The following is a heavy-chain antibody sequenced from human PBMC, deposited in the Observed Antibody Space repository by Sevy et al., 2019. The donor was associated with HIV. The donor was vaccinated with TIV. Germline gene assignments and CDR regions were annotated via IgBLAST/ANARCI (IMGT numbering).Heavy chain of an antibody. CDR3: ATTRTY. D-gene: IGHD6-6*01. CDR2: IKSKSDGGTT. V-gene: IGHV3-15*07. J-gene: IGHJ4*02. Sequence: GGSLRLSCAASGFTISNAWMNWVRQAPGKGLEWVGRIKSKSDGGTTDYGAPVQGRFSISRDDSKNTLYLEMNSLKTEDTAVYYCATTRTYWGQGTLVTVSS. CDR1: GFTISNAW.